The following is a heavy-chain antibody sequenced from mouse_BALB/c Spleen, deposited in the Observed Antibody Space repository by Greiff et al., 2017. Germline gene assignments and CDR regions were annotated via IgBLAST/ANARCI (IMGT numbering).Heavy chain of an antibody. CDR2: ISSGGSYT. D-gene: IGHD2-1*01. V-gene: IGHV5-6*01. CDR3: ARQDYGNSCYFDY. Sequence: EVKLMESGGDLVKPGGSLKLSCAASGFTFSSYGMSWVRQTPDKRLEWVATISSGGSYTYYPDSVKGRFTISRDNAKNTLYLQMSSLKSEDTAMYDCARQDYGNSCYFDYWGQGTTLTVSS. J-gene: IGHJ2*01. CDR1: GFTFSSYG.